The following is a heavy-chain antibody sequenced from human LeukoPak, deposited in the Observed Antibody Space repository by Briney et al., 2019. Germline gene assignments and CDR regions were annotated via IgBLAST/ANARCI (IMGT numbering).Heavy chain of an antibody. CDR1: GYSISSDYY. D-gene: IGHD3-22*01. Sequence: SETLSLTCTVSGYSISSDYYWGWIRQPPGKGLEWIASVSHSGSTYYNPSLKSRVTISVDTSKNQFSLKLSSVTAADTAVYYCARVRFFDSSVLTRKRSYYFDYWGQGTLVTVSS. V-gene: IGHV4-38-2*02. CDR2: VSHSGST. CDR3: ARVRFFDSSVLTRKRSYYFDY. J-gene: IGHJ4*02.